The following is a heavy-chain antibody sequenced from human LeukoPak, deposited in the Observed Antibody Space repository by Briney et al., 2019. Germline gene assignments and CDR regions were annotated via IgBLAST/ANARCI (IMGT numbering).Heavy chain of an antibody. CDR3: ATARNFRFGY. Sequence: HAGGSLRLSCATSGLTFRTTWMHWVRQAPGKGLMWVSRMNGEGTTIDYADSVKGRFTVSRDYAKNTLFLQMNNLRTEDTALYFCATARNFRFGYWGQGSLVIVSA. V-gene: IGHV3-74*01. J-gene: IGHJ4*02. CDR1: GLTFRTTW. D-gene: IGHD1-7*01. CDR2: MNGEGTTI.